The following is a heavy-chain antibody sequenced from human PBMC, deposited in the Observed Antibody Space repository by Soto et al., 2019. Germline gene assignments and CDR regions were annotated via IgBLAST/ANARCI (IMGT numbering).Heavy chain of an antibody. Sequence: QVQLQESGPGLVKPSQTLSVTCTVSSGSHSRDKFFWSWVRQHPETDLECVGYIYHTGAAYYTPSLKSRLTISLDSSKNRFSLSLISVTAADTAVYYCAREVFSPATSDALNICGQGTMVTVSS. CDR2: IYHTGAA. J-gene: IGHJ3*02. CDR3: AREVFSPATSDALNI. D-gene: IGHD1-26*01. CDR1: SGSHSRDKFF. V-gene: IGHV4-31*03.